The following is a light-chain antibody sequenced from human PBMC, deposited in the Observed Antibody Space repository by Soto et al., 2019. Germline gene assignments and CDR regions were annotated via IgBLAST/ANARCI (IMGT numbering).Light chain of an antibody. CDR2: GAS. J-gene: IGKJ3*01. Sequence: EIVLTQSPGTLSLSPGERATLSCRASQSVSNNYLAWYQQKPGQAPRLLIYGASNRATGIPDRFSGSGSGTDFTLTISRLEPDDFAVYYCQRYGNTPPSVTFGPGTKVDIK. CDR3: QRYGNTPPSVT. CDR1: QSVSNNY. V-gene: IGKV3-20*01.